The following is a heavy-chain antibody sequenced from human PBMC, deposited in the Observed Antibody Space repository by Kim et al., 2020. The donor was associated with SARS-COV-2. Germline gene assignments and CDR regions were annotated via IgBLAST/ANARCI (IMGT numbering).Heavy chain of an antibody. Sequence: SVKVSCKASGGTFSSYAISWVRQAPVQGLEWMGRIIPILGIANYAQKFQGRVTITADKSTSTAYMELSSLRSEVTAVYYCARDPMYYDILTGANDAFDIWGQGTMVTVSS. CDR2: IIPILGIA. V-gene: IGHV1-69*04. J-gene: IGHJ3*02. D-gene: IGHD3-9*01. CDR3: ARDPMYYDILTGANDAFDI. CDR1: GGTFSSYA.